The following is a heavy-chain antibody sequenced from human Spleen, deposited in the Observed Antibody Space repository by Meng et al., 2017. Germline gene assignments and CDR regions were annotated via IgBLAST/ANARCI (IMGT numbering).Heavy chain of an antibody. V-gene: IGHV3-74*01. D-gene: IGHD2-2*02. CDR3: ALYDRGHDAFDI. Sequence: GGSLRLSCTASGFTFNSYWMHWVRQAPGKGLVWVSRIVSDGSSTSYADSVKGRFTISRDNAKNTLYLHMNSLRAEDTAVYYCALYDRGHDAFDIWGQGTMVTVSS. J-gene: IGHJ3*02. CDR2: IVSDGSST. CDR1: GFTFNSYW.